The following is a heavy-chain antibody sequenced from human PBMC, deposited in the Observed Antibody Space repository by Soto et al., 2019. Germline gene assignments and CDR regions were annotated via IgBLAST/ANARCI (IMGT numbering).Heavy chain of an antibody. CDR2: INHSGST. V-gene: IGHV4-34*01. J-gene: IGHJ6*02. D-gene: IGHD1-20*01. CDR3: ARDPILYNWNPSAFYDGMDV. Sequence: QVQLQQWGAGLLKPSETLSLTCAVYGGSFSCYYWSWIRQPQGKGLEWIGEINHSGSTNYNRSLKSRITISVDTSQNQFSLKLSSVTAADTAVYYCARDPILYNWNPSAFYDGMDVWGQGTTVTVS. CDR1: GGSFSCYY.